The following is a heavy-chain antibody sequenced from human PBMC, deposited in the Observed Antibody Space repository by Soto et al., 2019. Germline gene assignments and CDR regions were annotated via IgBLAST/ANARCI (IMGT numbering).Heavy chain of an antibody. CDR1: GFTFSSYG. Sequence: PGGSLRLSCAASGFTFSSYGMHWVRQAPGKGLEWVAVIWYDGSNKYYADSVKGRFTISRDNSKNTLYLQMNSLRAEDTAVYYCAREGSSSSERSYYYYYGMDVWGQGTTVTVSS. J-gene: IGHJ6*02. CDR2: IWYDGSNK. D-gene: IGHD6-6*01. V-gene: IGHV3-33*01. CDR3: AREGSSSSERSYYYYYGMDV.